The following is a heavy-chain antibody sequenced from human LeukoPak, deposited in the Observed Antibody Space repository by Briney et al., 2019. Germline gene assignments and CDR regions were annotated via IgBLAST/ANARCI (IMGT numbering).Heavy chain of an antibody. CDR3: ARDFRDAFDI. J-gene: IGHJ3*02. CDR2: NYHSGST. CDR1: GYSISSGYY. V-gene: IGHV4-38-2*02. D-gene: IGHD3-10*01. Sequence: SETLSLTCTVSGYSISSGYYWGWIRQPPGKGLEWIGSNYHSGSTYYNPSLKSRVTISVDTSKNQFSLKLSSVTAADTAVYYCARDFRDAFDIWGQGTMVTVSS.